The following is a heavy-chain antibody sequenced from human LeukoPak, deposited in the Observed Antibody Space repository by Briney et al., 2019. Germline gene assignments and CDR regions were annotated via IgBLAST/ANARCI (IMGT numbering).Heavy chain of an antibody. D-gene: IGHD7-27*01. J-gene: IGHJ4*02. CDR1: GFTFNSFF. CDR2: ISQDGSEI. CDR3: VRDLGHSRHYFEY. V-gene: IGHV3-7*01. Sequence: GGSLRLSCAASGFTFNSFFLNWVRLAPGRELEWLACISQDGSEIFYMDSVRGRFTISRDNTKNSLYLQMDSLRAEDTAVYFCVRDLGHSRHYFEYWGQGALVTVSS.